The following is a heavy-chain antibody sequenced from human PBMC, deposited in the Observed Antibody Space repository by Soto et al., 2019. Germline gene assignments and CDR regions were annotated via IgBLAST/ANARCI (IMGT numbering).Heavy chain of an antibody. V-gene: IGHV4-39*01. CDR2: LYYSGST. J-gene: IGHJ4*02. CDR3: ASFCGDYIAY. CDR1: GGSISRNNYY. D-gene: IGHD2-21*01. Sequence: QLQLQESGPGLVKPSETLSLTCSVSGGSISRNNYYWGWIRQPPGKGLEWIGSLYYSGSTYYNPSLXGXAXIXXATSKKQFSLRLRSLTVAAPAVSYCASFCGDYIAYWGQGTLVTVSS.